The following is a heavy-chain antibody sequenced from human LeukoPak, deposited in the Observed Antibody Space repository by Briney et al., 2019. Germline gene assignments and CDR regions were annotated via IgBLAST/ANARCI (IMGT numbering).Heavy chain of an antibody. CDR1: GYSISSGYY. CDR3: ARITGTTQH. D-gene: IGHD1-7*01. V-gene: IGHV4-38-2*02. CDR2: IYHSGST. J-gene: IGHJ1*01. Sequence: SETLSLTCTVSGYSISSGYYWGRIRQPPGKGLEWIGSIYHSGSTYYNPSLKSRVTISVDTSKNQFSLKLSSVTAADTAVYYCARITGTTQHWGQGTLVTVSS.